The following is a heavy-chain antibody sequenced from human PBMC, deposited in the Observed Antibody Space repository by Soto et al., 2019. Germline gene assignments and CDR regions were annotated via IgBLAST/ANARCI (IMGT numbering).Heavy chain of an antibody. D-gene: IGHD5-12*01. J-gene: IGHJ4*02. Sequence: HPGGSLRLSCAASGFTFSSYAMHWVRQAPGKGLEWVAVISYDGSNKYYADSVKGRFTISRDNSKNTLYLQMNSLRAEDTAVYYCARGTGRSGYSGYDYLGYFDYWGQGTLVTVSS. CDR3: ARGTGRSGYSGYDYLGYFDY. V-gene: IGHV3-30-3*01. CDR2: ISYDGSNK. CDR1: GFTFSSYA.